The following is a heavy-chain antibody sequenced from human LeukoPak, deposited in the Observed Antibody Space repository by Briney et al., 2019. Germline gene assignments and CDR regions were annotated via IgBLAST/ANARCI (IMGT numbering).Heavy chain of an antibody. CDR1: GFTFSNYG. CDR2: TSSDETNI. V-gene: IGHV3-30*18. J-gene: IGHJ5*02. Sequence: QSGGSLRLSCATSGFTFSNYGMHWVRQAPGKGLEWVAVTSSDETNIRYGDSVRGRFTVSRDNAKNTVYLQMNSLGADDTAVYYCAKDPYRVVFATGNYLDPWGQGTLVTVSS. D-gene: IGHD2-15*01. CDR3: AKDPYRVVFATGNYLDP.